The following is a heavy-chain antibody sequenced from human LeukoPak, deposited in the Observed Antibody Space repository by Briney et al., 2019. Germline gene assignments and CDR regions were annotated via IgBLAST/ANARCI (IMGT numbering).Heavy chain of an antibody. Sequence: GGSLRLSCAASGFTFVDYGMSWVRQAPGKGLEWVSGINWNGGSTGYADSVKGRFTISRDNAKNSLYLQMNSLRAEDTALYYCARGRTHIVVVPAHVWGKGTTVTVSS. V-gene: IGHV3-20*04. CDR2: INWNGGST. D-gene: IGHD2-2*01. CDR3: ARGRTHIVVVPAHV. J-gene: IGHJ6*04. CDR1: GFTFVDYG.